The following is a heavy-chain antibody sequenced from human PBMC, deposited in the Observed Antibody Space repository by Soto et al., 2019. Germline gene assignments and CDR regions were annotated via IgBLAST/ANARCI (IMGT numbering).Heavy chain of an antibody. D-gene: IGHD1-26*01. CDR2: IRGSGGST. CDR1: GFTFSSYA. Sequence: EVQLLESGGGLVQPGGSLRLSCAASGFTFSSYAMTWVRQAPGKGLEWVSAIRGSGGSTYYADSVKGRFTISRDNSKNTLYLQMNSLRAEDTAVYYCEKQCRGPGTWSFFDYWGQGTLVTVS. V-gene: IGHV3-23*01. J-gene: IGHJ4*02. CDR3: EKQCRGPGTWSFFDY.